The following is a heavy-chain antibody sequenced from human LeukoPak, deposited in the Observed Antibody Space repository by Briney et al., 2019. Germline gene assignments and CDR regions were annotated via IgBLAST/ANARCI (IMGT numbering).Heavy chain of an antibody. CDR2: INHSGST. CDR1: GGSFSGYY. J-gene: IGHJ6*03. V-gene: IGHV4-34*01. D-gene: IGHD5-24*01. CDR3: ARARRRDTPTYYYYMDV. Sequence: SETPSLTCAVYGGSFSGYYWSWIRQPPGKGLEWIGEINHSGSTNYNPSLKSRVTISVDTSKNQFSLKLSSVTAADTAVYYCARARRRDTPTYYYYMDVWGKGTTVTVSS.